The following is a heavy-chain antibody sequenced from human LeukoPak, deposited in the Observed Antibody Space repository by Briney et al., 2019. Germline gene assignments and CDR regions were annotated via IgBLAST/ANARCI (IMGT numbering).Heavy chain of an antibody. J-gene: IGHJ3*02. CDR3: ARQGLYYYDSSSPDAFDI. V-gene: IGHV4-38-2*01. D-gene: IGHD3-22*01. CDR1: GYSISSGYY. Sequence: PSETLSLTCAVSGYSISSGYYWGWIRQPPGKGLEWIGSIYHSGSTYYNPSLKSRVTISVDTSKNQFSLKLSSVTAADTAVYYCARQGLYYYDSSSPDAFDIWGQGTMVTVSS. CDR2: IYHSGST.